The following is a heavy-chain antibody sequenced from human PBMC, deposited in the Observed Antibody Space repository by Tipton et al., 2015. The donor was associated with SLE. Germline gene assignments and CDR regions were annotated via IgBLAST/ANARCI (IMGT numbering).Heavy chain of an antibody. Sequence: QLVQSGAEMEKPGESLRISCKVSGYNFVTYWIAWVRQMPGKGLEWMGIIDPNDSDARYSPSFEGQVTISADKSISTAYLQWNSLKASDTALYYCARQRRVDFWSGYQYYFDYWGQGTLVTVSS. CDR2: IDPNDSDA. CDR1: GYNFVTYW. J-gene: IGHJ4*02. CDR3: ARQRRVDFWSGYQYYFDY. V-gene: IGHV5-51*01. D-gene: IGHD3-3*01.